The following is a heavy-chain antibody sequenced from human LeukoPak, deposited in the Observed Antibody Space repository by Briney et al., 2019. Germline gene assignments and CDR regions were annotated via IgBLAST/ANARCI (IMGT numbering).Heavy chain of an antibody. V-gene: IGHV1-69*01. CDR2: IIPIFGTA. Sequence: SVKVSCKASGGTFSSYAISWVRQAPGRGLEWMGGIIPIFGTANYAQKFQGRVTITADESTSTAYMELSSLRSEDTAVYYCARDIYVYGDYSDYYYMDVWGKGTTVTVSS. CDR1: GGTFSSYA. CDR3: ARDIYVYGDYSDYYYMDV. J-gene: IGHJ6*03. D-gene: IGHD4-17*01.